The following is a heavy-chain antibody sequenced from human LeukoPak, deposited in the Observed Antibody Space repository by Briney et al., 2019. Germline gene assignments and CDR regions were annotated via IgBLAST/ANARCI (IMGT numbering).Heavy chain of an antibody. V-gene: IGHV2-5*02. CDR1: GFSLSTSGVG. CDR2: IYWDDDK. J-gene: IGHJ4*02. D-gene: IGHD3-22*01. CDR3: AHRRGDYYDSSGYYKGGSYFDY. Sequence: SGPTLVNPTQTLTLTCTFSGFSLSTSGVGVGWIRQPPGKALEWLSLIYWDDDKRYSPSLKSRLTITKDTSKNQVVLTMTNMDPVDTATYYCAHRRGDYYDSSGYYKGGSYFDYWGQGTLVTVSS.